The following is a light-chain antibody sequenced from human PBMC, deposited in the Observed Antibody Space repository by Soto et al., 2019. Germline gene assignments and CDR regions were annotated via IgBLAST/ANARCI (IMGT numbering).Light chain of an antibody. CDR1: QSVSSY. CDR2: DAS. V-gene: IGKV3-11*01. CDR3: QQRSNWHFT. Sequence: EIVLTHSPTTLSLSPGSRSNLSCRASQSVSSYLDWYQKKPGQAPRLLIYDASNRATGIPARLSGSGYGTDLTITISSIETEDFEVYYCQQRSNWHFTFGQGTRLEIK. J-gene: IGKJ5*01.